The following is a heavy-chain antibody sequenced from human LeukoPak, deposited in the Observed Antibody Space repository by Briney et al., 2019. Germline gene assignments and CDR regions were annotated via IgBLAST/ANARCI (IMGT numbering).Heavy chain of an antibody. Sequence: GGSLRLSCAASGFTFSSYWMSWVRQAPGKGLEWVANIKQDGSEKYYVDSVKGRFTISRDNAKNSLYLQMNSLRAEDTAVYYCAKGNQGPIVGADDAFDIWGQGTMVTVSS. V-gene: IGHV3-7*01. CDR2: IKQDGSEK. CDR1: GFTFSSYW. D-gene: IGHD1-26*01. CDR3: AKGNQGPIVGADDAFDI. J-gene: IGHJ3*02.